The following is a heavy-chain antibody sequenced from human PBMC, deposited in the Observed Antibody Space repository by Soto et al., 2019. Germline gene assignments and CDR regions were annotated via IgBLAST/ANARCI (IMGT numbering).Heavy chain of an antibody. D-gene: IGHD2-21*01. Sequence: EVQLLESGGGIVQPGGSLRVSCVASGFTFRNFVMSWVRQAPGKGLEWVSAIRGTGGETFYADSVRGRFTISRDNSKNTLYLQSNILRDEDTVLYCCAQERGWGVVSPSHDYWGQGTLVTVSS. CDR2: IRGTGGET. CDR1: GFTFRNFV. V-gene: IGHV3-23*01. CDR3: AQERGWGVVSPSHDY. J-gene: IGHJ4*02.